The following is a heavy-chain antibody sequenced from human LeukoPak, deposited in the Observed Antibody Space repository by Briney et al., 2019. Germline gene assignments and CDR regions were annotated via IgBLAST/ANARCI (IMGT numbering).Heavy chain of an antibody. Sequence: GGSLRLSCAASGFTFSRYWMHWLRQAPRKGLVWVSRISTDWSSTSYADSVKGRFTNSRDNGKNTLYLQMNSLRAEDTAVYYCASYLTSIPSGMDVWGQGTTVTVSS. CDR2: ISTDWSST. D-gene: IGHD2/OR15-2a*01. CDR1: GFTFSRYW. CDR3: ASYLTSIPSGMDV. J-gene: IGHJ6*02. V-gene: IGHV3-74*01.